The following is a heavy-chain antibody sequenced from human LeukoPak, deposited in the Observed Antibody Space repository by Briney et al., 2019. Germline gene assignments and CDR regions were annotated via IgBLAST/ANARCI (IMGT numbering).Heavy chain of an antibody. CDR2: IKQDGSEK. CDR1: GFTFSSYW. CDR3: ARVFSGCSGGSCYGY. J-gene: IGHJ4*02. D-gene: IGHD2-15*01. Sequence: GGSLRLSCAASGFTFSSYWMSWVRQAPGKGLEWVANIKQDGSEKYYVDSVKGRFTISRDNAKNSLYLQMNGLRAEDTAVYYCARVFSGCSGGSCYGYWGQGTLVTVSS. V-gene: IGHV3-7*05.